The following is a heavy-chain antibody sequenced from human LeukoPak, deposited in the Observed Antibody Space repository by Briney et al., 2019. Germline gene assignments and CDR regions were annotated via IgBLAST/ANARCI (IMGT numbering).Heavy chain of an antibody. CDR2: LSGSGGST. CDR3: AKYGSGSYLDWFDP. J-gene: IGHJ5*02. V-gene: IGHV3-23*01. Sequence: GGSLRLSCAASGFTFSSYAMSWVRQAPGKGLEWVSALSGSGGSTYYADSVKGRSTISRDNSKNTLYLQMNSLRAEDTAVYYCAKYGSGSYLDWFDPWGQGTLVTVSS. CDR1: GFTFSSYA. D-gene: IGHD3-10*01.